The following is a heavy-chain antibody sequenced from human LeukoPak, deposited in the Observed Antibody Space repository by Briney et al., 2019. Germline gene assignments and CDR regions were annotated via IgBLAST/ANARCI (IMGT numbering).Heavy chain of an antibody. D-gene: IGHD1-7*01. Sequence: PGRSLRLSCAASGFTFSSYAMHWVRQAPGKGLEWVAVISYDGSTKYYADSVKRRFTISRDNSKNTLYLQMNSMRAEGTALYYCASSETGTTGGYYGMHVWGQGTTVTVS. CDR2: ISYDGSTK. V-gene: IGHV3-30-3*01. CDR3: ASSETGTTGGYYGMHV. CDR1: GFTFSSYA. J-gene: IGHJ6*02.